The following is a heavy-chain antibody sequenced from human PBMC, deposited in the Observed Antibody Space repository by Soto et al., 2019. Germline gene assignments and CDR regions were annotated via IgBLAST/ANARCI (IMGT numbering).Heavy chain of an antibody. Sequence: ASVKVSCKASGYTFTSYDINWVRQATGQGLEWMGWMNPNSGNTGYAQKFQGRVTMTRNTSISTAYMELSSLRSEDTAVYYCARGQSGYSYGYRFDWYFDLWGRGTLVTVSS. CDR2: MNPNSGNT. V-gene: IGHV1-8*01. J-gene: IGHJ2*01. CDR3: ARGQSGYSYGYRFDWYFDL. D-gene: IGHD5-18*01. CDR1: GYTFTSYD.